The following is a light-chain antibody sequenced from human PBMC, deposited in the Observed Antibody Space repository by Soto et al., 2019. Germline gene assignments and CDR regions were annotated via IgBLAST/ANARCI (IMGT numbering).Light chain of an antibody. CDR2: GNS. Sequence: QSVLTQPPSVSGAPGQRVTISCTGSSSNIGAGYDVHWYQQLPGTAPTLLISGNSNRPSGVPDRFSGSKSGTSASLAITGLQSEDEADYYCQSYDSSLSGSVFGGGTKLTVL. J-gene: IGLJ2*01. CDR1: SSNIGAGYD. V-gene: IGLV1-40*01. CDR3: QSYDSSLSGSV.